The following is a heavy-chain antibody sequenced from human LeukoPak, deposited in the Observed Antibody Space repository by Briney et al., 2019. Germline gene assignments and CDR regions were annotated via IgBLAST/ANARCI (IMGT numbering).Heavy chain of an antibody. CDR3: ARLISTSCYLDP. Sequence: PSETLSLTCTVSGGSISSGGYYWSWIRQPPGKGLEWIGYIYHSGSTYYNPSLKSRVTISVDRSKNQFSLKLSSVTAADTAVYYCARLISTSCYLDPWGQGTLVTVSS. CDR1: GGSISSGGYY. J-gene: IGHJ5*02. D-gene: IGHD2-2*01. V-gene: IGHV4-30-2*01. CDR2: IYHSGST.